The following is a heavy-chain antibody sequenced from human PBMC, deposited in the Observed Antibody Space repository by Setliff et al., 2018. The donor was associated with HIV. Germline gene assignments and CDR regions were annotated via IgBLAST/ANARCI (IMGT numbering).Heavy chain of an antibody. CDR1: GGSFRGDF. V-gene: IGHV4-34*01. Sequence: PSETLSLTCAVSGGSFRGDFWSWIRQPPEKGLEWIGEINHAGTTNYNPSLKSRVTISVDTSKNQFSLKLSSVTAADTAVYYCASSGGYTSGLYFYYGMDVWGQGTTVTVSS. D-gene: IGHD5-18*01. CDR2: INHAGTT. J-gene: IGHJ6*02. CDR3: ASSGGYTSGLYFYYGMDV.